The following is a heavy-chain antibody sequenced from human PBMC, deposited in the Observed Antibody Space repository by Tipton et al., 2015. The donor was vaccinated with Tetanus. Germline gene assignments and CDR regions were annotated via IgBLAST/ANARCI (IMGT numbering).Heavy chain of an antibody. J-gene: IGHJ3*01. CDR1: GGTFSNYV. V-gene: IGHV1-69*01. Sequence: QSGAEVKKPGSSVKVSCKSSGGTFSNYVFNWVRQAPGQGLEWMGGFSPIFRRPNYAQKFQGRVTISADESTSTAYMELRSLTSADTAIYYCAREAINSEDRRAFDVWGQGTMVTVSP. CDR2: FSPIFRRP. CDR3: AREAINSEDRRAFDV. D-gene: IGHD3-22*01.